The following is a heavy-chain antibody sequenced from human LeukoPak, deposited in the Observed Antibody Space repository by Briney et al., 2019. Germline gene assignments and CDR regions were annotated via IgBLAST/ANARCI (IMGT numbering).Heavy chain of an antibody. D-gene: IGHD2-2*01. CDR3: ARVPAYGSGRSVGY. CDR1: GFTFSSYM. Sequence: GGSLRLSCAASGFTFSSYMMNWGRQAPGKGLEWVSSISSSSSYIYYADSVKGRFTISRDNAKNSLYLQMNSLRAEDTAVYYCARVPAYGSGRSVGYWGQGTLVTVSS. CDR2: ISSSSSYI. V-gene: IGHV3-21*01. J-gene: IGHJ4*02.